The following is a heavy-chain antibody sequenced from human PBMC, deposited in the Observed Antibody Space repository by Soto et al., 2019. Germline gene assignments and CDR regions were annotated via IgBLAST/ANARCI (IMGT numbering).Heavy chain of an antibody. Sequence: SETLSLTCNVSGGSISSGGYYWNWIRQHPGKGLEWIGYMYDSGSTYYNPSLKSRVTISVDTSKNQFSLKLSSVTAADTAVYYCARDWDKDSRGYYEGGGPWGQGTLVTVSS. CDR2: MYDSGST. V-gene: IGHV4-31*03. CDR3: ARDWDKDSRGYYEGGGP. D-gene: IGHD3-22*01. CDR1: GGSISSGGYY. J-gene: IGHJ5*02.